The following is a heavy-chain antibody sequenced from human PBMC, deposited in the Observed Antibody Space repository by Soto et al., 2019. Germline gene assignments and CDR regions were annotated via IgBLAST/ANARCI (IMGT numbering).Heavy chain of an antibody. D-gene: IGHD2-15*01. CDR3: AKVVVAATRHTDFDS. CDR2: IYYDGST. Sequence: ETLSLTCTVSGGYINSNNYYWAWIRQPPGKGLAWIASIYYDGSTYYNPSLKSRVSISVDTSKNHFSLKLSSATAADTAVYYCAKVVVAATRHTDFDSWGQGTLVTVPQ. CDR1: GGYINSNNYY. V-gene: IGHV4-39*02. J-gene: IGHJ4*02.